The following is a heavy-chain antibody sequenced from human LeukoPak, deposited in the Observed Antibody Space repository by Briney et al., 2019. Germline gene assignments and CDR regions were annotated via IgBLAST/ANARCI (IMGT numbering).Heavy chain of an antibody. D-gene: IGHD3-10*01. V-gene: IGHV3-48*02. CDR3: ARGYYDFDY. Sequence: GGSLGLSCAASGFTFSSYAMSWVRQAPGKGLEWVSAISGSSSTIYYADSVKGRFTISRDNAKNSLYLQMNSLRDEDTAVYYCARGYYDFDYWGQGTLVTVSS. CDR1: GFTFSSYA. CDR2: ISGSSSTI. J-gene: IGHJ4*02.